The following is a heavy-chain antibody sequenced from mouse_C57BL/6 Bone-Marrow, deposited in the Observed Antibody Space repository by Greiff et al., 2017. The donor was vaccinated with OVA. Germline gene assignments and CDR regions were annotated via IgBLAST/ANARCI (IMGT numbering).Heavy chain of an antibody. D-gene: IGHD1-1*01. CDR1: GFTFSDYG. V-gene: IGHV5-17*01. CDR3: ARQGYYYGTPYYFDY. Sequence: EVQGVESGGGLVKPGGSLKLSCAASGFTFSDYGMHWVRQAPEKGLEWVAYISSGSSTIYYADTVKGRFTISRDNAKNTLFLQMTSLRSEDTAMYYCARQGYYYGTPYYFDYWGQGTTLTVSS. J-gene: IGHJ2*01. CDR2: ISSGSSTI.